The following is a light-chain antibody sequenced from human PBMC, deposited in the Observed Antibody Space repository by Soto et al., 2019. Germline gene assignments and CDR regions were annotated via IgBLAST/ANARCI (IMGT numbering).Light chain of an antibody. CDR1: SSDIGEYNY. V-gene: IGLV2-14*01. CDR2: EVN. J-gene: IGLJ1*01. Sequence: QSALTQPASVSGSPGQSITISCTGTSSDIGEYNYVSWYQQHPGKAPKLMIYEVNNRPSGVSNRFSGSKSGNTASLTISGLQTEDEADYYCSSYTTSSSLVFGTGTKVTVL. CDR3: SSYTTSSSLV.